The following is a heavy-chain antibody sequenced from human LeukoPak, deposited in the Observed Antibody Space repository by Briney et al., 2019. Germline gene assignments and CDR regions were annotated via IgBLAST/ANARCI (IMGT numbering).Heavy chain of an antibody. CDR1: GFTFSSYA. CDR2: ISYDGSNK. CDR3: ARKDQAYYYDSSGYYDYYFDY. V-gene: IGHV3-30-3*01. Sequence: PGGSLRLSCAASGFTFSSYAMHWVRQAPGKGLEWVAVISYDGSNKYYADSVKGRFTISIDNSKNTLYLQMNSLRAEDTAVYYCARKDQAYYYDSSGYYDYYFDYWGQGTLVTVSS. D-gene: IGHD3-22*01. J-gene: IGHJ4*02.